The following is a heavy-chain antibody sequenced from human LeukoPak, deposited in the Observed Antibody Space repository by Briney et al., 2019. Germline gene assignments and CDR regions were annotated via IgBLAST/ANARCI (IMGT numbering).Heavy chain of an antibody. J-gene: IGHJ6*04. Sequence: ASVKVSCEASGYTFTGYYMHWVRQAPGQGLEWMGWINPNSGGTNYAQKFQGWVTMTRDTSISTAYMELSRLRSDDTAVYYCARGPYIAAAGTTYYYYGMDVWGKGTTVTVSS. V-gene: IGHV1-2*04. D-gene: IGHD6-13*01. CDR2: INPNSGGT. CDR1: GYTFTGYY. CDR3: ARGPYIAAAGTTYYYYGMDV.